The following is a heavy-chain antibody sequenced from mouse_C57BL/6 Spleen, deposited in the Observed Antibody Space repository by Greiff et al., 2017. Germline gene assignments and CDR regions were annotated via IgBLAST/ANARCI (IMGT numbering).Heavy chain of an antibody. D-gene: IGHD1-1*01. CDR3: ARTGFTTVVARRADY. J-gene: IGHJ2*01. CDR1: GYSITSGYY. CDR2: ISYDGSN. Sequence: EVKLQESGPGLVKPSQSLSLTCSVTGYSITSGYYWNWIRQFPGNKLEWMGYISYDGSNNYNPSLKNRISITRDTSKNQFFLKLNSVTTEDTATYYSARTGFTTVVARRADYWGQGTTRTVSS. V-gene: IGHV3-6*01.